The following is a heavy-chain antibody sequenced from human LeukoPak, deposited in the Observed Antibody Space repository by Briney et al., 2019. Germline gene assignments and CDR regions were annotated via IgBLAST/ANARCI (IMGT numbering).Heavy chain of an antibody. CDR2: IYYSGST. J-gene: IGHJ3*02. Sequence: SETLSLTCTVSGGSISSGGYYWSWIRQHPGKGLEWIGYIYYSGSTNYNPSLKSRVTMSVDTSKNQFSLKLSSVTAADTAVYYCARGDRTSDAFDIWGQGTMVTVSS. D-gene: IGHD2-2*01. CDR1: GGSISSGGYY. CDR3: ARGDRTSDAFDI. V-gene: IGHV4-61*08.